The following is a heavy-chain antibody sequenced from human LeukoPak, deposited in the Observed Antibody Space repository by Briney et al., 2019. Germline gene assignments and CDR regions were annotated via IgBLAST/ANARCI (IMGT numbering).Heavy chain of an antibody. CDR3: AREGVGGYSQAFDY. CDR1: GFTFNYYA. Sequence: GGSLRLSCAASGFTFNYYAMNWVRQASGKGLEWVSSIDSSSRNIYYADSVKGRFTISRDNAKDSLYLQMNSLRAEDSALYYCAREGVGGYSQAFDYWGQGTLVTVSS. V-gene: IGHV3-21*06. CDR2: IDSSSRNI. D-gene: IGHD5-18*01. J-gene: IGHJ4*02.